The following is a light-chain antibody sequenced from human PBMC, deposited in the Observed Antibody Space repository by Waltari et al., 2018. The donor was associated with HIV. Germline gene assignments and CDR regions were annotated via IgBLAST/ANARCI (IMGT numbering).Light chain of an antibody. CDR3: CSYAGSYTVV. CDR2: DVS. J-gene: IGLJ2*01. CDR1: SSAVCGYNT. Sequence: QSALTQPRSVSGSPGQSVTISCTGTSSAVCGYNTVSWYHQHPGKAPKLMIYDVSKRPSGVPDRFSGSKSGNTASLTISGLQAEDEADYYCCSYAGSYTVVFGGGTKLTVL. V-gene: IGLV2-11*01.